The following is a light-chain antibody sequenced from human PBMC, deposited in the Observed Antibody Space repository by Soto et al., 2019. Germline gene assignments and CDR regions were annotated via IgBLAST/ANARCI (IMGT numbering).Light chain of an antibody. CDR3: QKYDTAHLN. CDR1: RDISNY. Sequence: DIQVTQSPSSLSASLGDRVSITCRASRDISNYLAWYQQKPGQVPRLLISGASTLHSGVPSRFSGSGSGTDFTLTITSLQPDDIETYFCQKYDTAHLNFGGGTKVDI. J-gene: IGKJ4*01. CDR2: GAS. V-gene: IGKV1-27*01.